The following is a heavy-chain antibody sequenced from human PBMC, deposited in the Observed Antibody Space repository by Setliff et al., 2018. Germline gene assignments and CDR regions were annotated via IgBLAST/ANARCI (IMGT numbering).Heavy chain of an antibody. CDR1: GGTFSSYA. D-gene: IGHD6-6*01. J-gene: IGHJ4*02. CDR3: ARDTRGYSSSSGVDY. V-gene: IGHV1-69*06. CDR2: IIPIFGTA. Sequence: GASVKVSCKASGGTFSSYAISWVRQAPGQGLEWMGGIIPIFGTANYAQKFQGRVTITADTSTSTVYMELSSLRSEGTAVYYCARDTRGYSSSSGVDYWGQGTLVTVSS.